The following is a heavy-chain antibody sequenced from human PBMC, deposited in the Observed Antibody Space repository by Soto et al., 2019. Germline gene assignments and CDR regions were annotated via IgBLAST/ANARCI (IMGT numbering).Heavy chain of an antibody. CDR1: GYNFINYW. D-gene: IGHD1-26*01. V-gene: IGHV5-51*01. CDR2: IYPGDSDT. CDR3: ARGLVDTRLFDY. Sequence: LGESLKISCKGSGYNFINYWIGWVRQMPGKGLEWMGAIYPGDSDTRYSPSFQGQVTISADKSISTAYMQWSSLKASDTAMYYCARGLVDTRLFDYWGQGTPVTVSS. J-gene: IGHJ4*02.